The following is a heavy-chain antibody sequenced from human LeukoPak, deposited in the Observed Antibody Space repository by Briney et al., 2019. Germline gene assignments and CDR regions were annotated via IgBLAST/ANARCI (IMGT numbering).Heavy chain of an antibody. CDR3: ASLRRGYSYGYWFDP. CDR2: IIPIFGTA. Sequence: SVKVSCKASGGTFSSYAISWVRQAPGQGLEWMGGIIPIFGTANYAQKFQGRVTITADESTSTAYMELSSLRSDDTAVYYCASLRRGYSYGYWFDPWGQGTLVTVSS. CDR1: GGTFSSYA. D-gene: IGHD5-18*01. V-gene: IGHV1-69*13. J-gene: IGHJ5*02.